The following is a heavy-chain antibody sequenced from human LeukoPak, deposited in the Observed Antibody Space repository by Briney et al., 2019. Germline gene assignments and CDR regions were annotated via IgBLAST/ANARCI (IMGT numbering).Heavy chain of an antibody. CDR2: IYSGGST. Sequence: GGSLRLSCAASGFTVSSNYMSWVRQAPGKGLEWVSVIYSGGSTYYADSVEGRFTISRDNSKNTLYLQMNSLRAEDTAVYYCARDQRGYSGYDARDYWGQGTLVTVSS. V-gene: IGHV3-53*01. J-gene: IGHJ4*02. D-gene: IGHD5-12*01. CDR3: ARDQRGYSGYDARDY. CDR1: GFTVSSNY.